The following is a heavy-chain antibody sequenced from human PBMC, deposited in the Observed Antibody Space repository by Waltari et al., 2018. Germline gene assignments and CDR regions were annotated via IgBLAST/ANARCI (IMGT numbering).Heavy chain of an antibody. CDR2: IYSGSSK. J-gene: IGHJ3*02. V-gene: IGHV3-53*01. CDR3: ARIPGATYYYDSSGYYSGAFDI. D-gene: IGHD3-22*01. Sequence: EVQLVESGGGLIQPGGSLRLSCAASGFTVSSNYMSWVRPAPGKGVEWVSVIYSGSSKYYADSVKGRFTISRDNAKNTLYLQMNSLRAEDTAVYYCARIPGATYYYDSSGYYSGAFDIWGQGTMVTVSS. CDR1: GFTVSSNY.